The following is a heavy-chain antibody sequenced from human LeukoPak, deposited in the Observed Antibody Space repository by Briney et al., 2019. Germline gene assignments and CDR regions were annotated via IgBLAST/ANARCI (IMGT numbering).Heavy chain of an antibody. CDR2: ISSAGSYI. V-gene: IGHV3-21*01. CDR1: GFTFSSYS. Sequence: PGGSLRLSCAASGFTFSSYSMNWVRRAPGKGLEWVSSISSAGSYIYYADSLKGRFTISRDNAMNTLYLYMNSLRAEDTAVYYCARVVVVGKGYHGFELWGQGTTVNVS. J-gene: IGHJ6*02. CDR3: ARVVVVGKGYHGFEL. D-gene: IGHD2-15*01.